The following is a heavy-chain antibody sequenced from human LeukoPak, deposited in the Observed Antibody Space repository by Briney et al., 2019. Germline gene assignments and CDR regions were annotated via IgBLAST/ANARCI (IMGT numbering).Heavy chain of an antibody. J-gene: IGHJ2*01. Sequence: SGGSLRPSCAASGFTFSSYAMSWVRQAPGKGLECVSVISGSGGSTHYADSVKGRFTISRDNSKNTLYLQMNSLRAEDTAVYYCAKSIVVVVAVWYFDLWGRGALVTVSS. CDR1: GFTFSSYA. D-gene: IGHD2-15*01. CDR3: AKSIVVVVAVWYFDL. V-gene: IGHV3-23*01. CDR2: ISGSGGST.